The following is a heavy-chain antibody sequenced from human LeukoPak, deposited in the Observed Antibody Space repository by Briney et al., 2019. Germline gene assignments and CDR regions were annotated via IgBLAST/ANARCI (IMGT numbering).Heavy chain of an antibody. J-gene: IGHJ5*02. D-gene: IGHD4-17*01. Sequence: ASVKVSCKASGYTFTGYYMHWVRQAPGQGLEWMGWINPNNGVTKCAQKFRGRVTMTRDTSVTTAYMDLSRLRSDDTAVYYCARERSDFGDYRHNCFDPWGQGTLVTVSS. CDR3: ARERSDFGDYRHNCFDP. V-gene: IGHV1-2*02. CDR1: GYTFTGYY. CDR2: INPNNGVT.